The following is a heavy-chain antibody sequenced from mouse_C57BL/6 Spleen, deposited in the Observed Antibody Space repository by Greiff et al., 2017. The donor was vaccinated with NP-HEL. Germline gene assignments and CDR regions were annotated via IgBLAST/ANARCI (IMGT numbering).Heavy chain of an antibody. CDR2: IYPEDGET. V-gene: IGHV14-2*01. D-gene: IGHD1-1*01. J-gene: IGHJ1*03. CDR3: ASNYGSSYELFNV. Sequence: EVQLQESGAELVKPGASVKLSCTASGFNIKDYYMHWVKQRTEQGLEWIGRIYPEDGETKYAPKFQGKATITADTSSNKAYLQLSSLTSEDTAVYYCASNYGSSYELFNVWGTGTTVTVSS. CDR1: GFNIKDYY.